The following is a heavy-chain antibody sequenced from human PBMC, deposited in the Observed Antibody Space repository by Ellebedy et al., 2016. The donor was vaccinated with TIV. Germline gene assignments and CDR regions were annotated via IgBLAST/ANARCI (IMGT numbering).Heavy chain of an antibody. J-gene: IGHJ4*02. Sequence: ASVKVSCKASGYTFTDYYMHWVRQAPGQGLEWMGWINPNSGATFYAQRFQGRVTMTRDTSISTTCMELTRLTPDDPAVYYCARDLPAGVGATVDYWGQGTLVTVSS. V-gene: IGHV1-2*02. CDR1: GYTFTDYY. CDR2: INPNSGAT. D-gene: IGHD1-26*01. CDR3: ARDLPAGVGATVDY.